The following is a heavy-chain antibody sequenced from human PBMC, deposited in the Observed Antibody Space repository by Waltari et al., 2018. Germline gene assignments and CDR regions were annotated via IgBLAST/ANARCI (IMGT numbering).Heavy chain of an antibody. CDR2: IFHSGKT. V-gene: IGHV4-4*02. Sequence: QVHLQESGPGLVQPSGTLSLTCDVSRVSWIGTNDWSWVRQPPWKGLEWIGEIFHSGKTNYNSSLKSRVTISMDTSKNQFSLTLISVTAADTAVYYCVRNQWKVSLFDFWGQGAKVSVSS. D-gene: IGHD1-1*01. CDR1: RVSWIGTND. J-gene: IGHJ4*02. CDR3: VRNQWKVSLFDF.